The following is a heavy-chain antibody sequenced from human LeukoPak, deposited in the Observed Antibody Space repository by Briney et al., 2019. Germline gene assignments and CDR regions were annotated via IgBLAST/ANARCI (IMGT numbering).Heavy chain of an antibody. D-gene: IGHD2-21*02. CDR2: INPDSGGT. Sequence: ASVKVSCKASGYTFIDYYIHWVRQAPGQGLEWMGWINPDSGGTNYAQKFQGWVTMTRDTSISTAYMELSRLRSDDTAVYYCARVTVAYCGGDCYVNWGQGTLVTVSS. CDR1: GYTFIDYY. CDR3: ARVTVAYCGGDCYVN. J-gene: IGHJ4*02. V-gene: IGHV1-2*04.